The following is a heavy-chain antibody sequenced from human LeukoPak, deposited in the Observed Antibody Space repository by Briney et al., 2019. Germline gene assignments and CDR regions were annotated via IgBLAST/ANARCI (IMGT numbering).Heavy chain of an antibody. V-gene: IGHV3-23*01. CDR2: ISASGGTT. CDR3: AKEETTVRTPGLDY. D-gene: IGHD4-17*01. Sequence: SGGSLRLSCAASGFTFSSYAMSWVRQAPGKGLEWVSAISASGGTTYYADSVKGRFTISRVNSKNTLYLQMNSLRVEDTAVYYCAKEETTVRTPGLDYWGQGILVTVSS. CDR1: GFTFSSYA. J-gene: IGHJ4*02.